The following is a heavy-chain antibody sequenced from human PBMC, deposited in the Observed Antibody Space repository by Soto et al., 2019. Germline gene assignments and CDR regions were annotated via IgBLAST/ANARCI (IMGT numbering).Heavy chain of an antibody. CDR1: GGSFSSYT. D-gene: IGHD3-10*01. CDR2: IVPMVGRT. V-gene: IGHV1-69*02. Sequence: QVQLVQSGAEVKKTGSSVKVSCKASGGSFSSYTISWVRQAPGQGLEWIGRIVPMVGRTIYAQKFQGRVAISADKSTTTAYMDLSNLASEDTAMYYCALDSGSDVFDIWGQGTLVTVSS. J-gene: IGHJ3*02. CDR3: ALDSGSDVFDI.